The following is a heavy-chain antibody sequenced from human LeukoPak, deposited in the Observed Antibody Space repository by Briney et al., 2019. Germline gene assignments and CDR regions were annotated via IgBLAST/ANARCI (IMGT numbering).Heavy chain of an antibody. CDR3: AKDSGPWGYCTTTSCYFAY. CDR2: ISDSGSSS. J-gene: IGHJ4*02. Sequence: GGSLRLSCAASGFTFSSYAMSWVRQAPGKGLEWVSAISDSGSSSYYADSVRGRFTISRDNSKNTLHLQMNSLSAGDTAVYYCAKDSGPWGYCTTTSCYFAYWGQGALVTVS. D-gene: IGHD2-2*01. V-gene: IGHV3-23*01. CDR1: GFTFSSYA.